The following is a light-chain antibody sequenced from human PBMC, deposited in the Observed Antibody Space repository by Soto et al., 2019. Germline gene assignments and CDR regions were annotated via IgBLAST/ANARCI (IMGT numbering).Light chain of an antibody. Sequence: EIVMTQSPANLSVSPWETANLSCRASQSVSSNLAWYQQKPGQAPRLLIYGAPTRATGIPARFSGSGSGTEFTLTISSLQSEDFAVYYCQQYNNWPPTWTVGQGTKVDIK. CDR2: GAP. CDR3: QQYNNWPPTWT. CDR1: QSVSSN. V-gene: IGKV3-15*01. J-gene: IGKJ1*01.